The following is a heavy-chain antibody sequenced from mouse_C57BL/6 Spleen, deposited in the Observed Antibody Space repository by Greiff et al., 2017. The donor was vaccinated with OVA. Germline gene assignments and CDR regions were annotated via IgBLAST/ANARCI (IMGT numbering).Heavy chain of an antibody. V-gene: IGHV1-18*01. CDR1: GYTFTDYN. J-gene: IGHJ3*01. Sequence: EVQLVESGPELVKPGASVKIPCKASGYTFTDYNMAWVKQSHGKSLEWIGDINPNNGGIIYNQKLKGKATFTVDKSSSTAYMELRSLTSEDTAVYYCARDSSGASGFAYWGQGTLVTVSA. D-gene: IGHD3-2*02. CDR3: ARDSSGASGFAY. CDR2: INPNNGGI.